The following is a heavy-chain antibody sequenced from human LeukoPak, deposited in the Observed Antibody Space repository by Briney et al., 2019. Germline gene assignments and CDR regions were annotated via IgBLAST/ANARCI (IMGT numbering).Heavy chain of an antibody. J-gene: IGHJ4*02. V-gene: IGHV3-74*01. Sequence: QSGGSLRLSCVGSGFTFSSYWMNWVRQAPGKGLVWVSRIASDGSSTTYADSVKGRFSISRDNAKNTLYLQMNSLRVEDTAVYYCARGRPHGNDYWGQGTLVTVSS. D-gene: IGHD4-23*01. CDR3: ARGRPHGNDY. CDR2: IASDGSST. CDR1: GFTFSSYW.